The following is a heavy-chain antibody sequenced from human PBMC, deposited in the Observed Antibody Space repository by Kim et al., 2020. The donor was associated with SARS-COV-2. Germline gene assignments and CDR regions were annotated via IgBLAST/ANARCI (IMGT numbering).Heavy chain of an antibody. D-gene: IGHD2-15*01. V-gene: IGHV3-49*03. CDR1: GFTFGDYA. Sequence: GGSLRLSCTASGFTFGDYAMSWFRQAPGKGLEWVGFIRSKAYGGTTEYAASVKGRFTISRDDSKSIAYLQMNSLKTEDTAVYYCTRERPQDIVVVVAAKEPDYWGQGTLVTVSS. CDR2: IRSKAYGGTT. CDR3: TRERPQDIVVVVAAKEPDY. J-gene: IGHJ4*02.